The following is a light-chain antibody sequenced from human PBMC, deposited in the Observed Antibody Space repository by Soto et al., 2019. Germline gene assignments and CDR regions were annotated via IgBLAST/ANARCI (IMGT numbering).Light chain of an antibody. J-gene: IGLJ3*02. Sequence: QSVLTQPPSASGSRGQSVTISCTGTSVDINYVSWFQQHPGKAPKLIICEVTKRPSGVPDRFSGSKSGNTASLTVSELQDDDEADYYCSSYAGRDIWVFGGGTKLTVL. CDR2: EVT. V-gene: IGLV2-8*01. CDR3: SSYAGRDIWV. CDR1: SVDINY.